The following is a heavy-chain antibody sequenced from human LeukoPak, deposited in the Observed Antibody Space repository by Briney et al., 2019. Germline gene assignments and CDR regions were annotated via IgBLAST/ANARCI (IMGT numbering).Heavy chain of an antibody. CDR2: ISGGGDYI. Sequence: GGSLRLSCAVSGFTFNSYGMTWVRQAPGKGLEWVSAISGGGDYIYYADPVKGRFTIPRDNSKNTLYLQMNSLRAEDTAVYYCAKEQLTVGPPYLDYWGQGTLVTVSS. CDR1: GFTFNSYG. J-gene: IGHJ4*02. CDR3: AKEQLTVGPPYLDY. V-gene: IGHV3-23*01. D-gene: IGHD1-26*01.